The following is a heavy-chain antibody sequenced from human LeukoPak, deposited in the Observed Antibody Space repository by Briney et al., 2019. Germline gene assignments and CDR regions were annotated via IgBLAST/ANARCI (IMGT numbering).Heavy chain of an antibody. CDR1: GFTFSTYW. V-gene: IGHV3-74*01. CDR2: INGEGDNR. D-gene: IGHD6-19*01. Sequence: GGSLRLSCAASGFTFSTYWMLWFRQAPGKGLDWVSLINGEGDNRQYAGSVKGRFTISRDNAKNTLYVQMNGLRVEDTAIYYCAGGSGWLVDFWGQGTMVTVSS. J-gene: IGHJ3*01. CDR3: AGGSGWLVDF.